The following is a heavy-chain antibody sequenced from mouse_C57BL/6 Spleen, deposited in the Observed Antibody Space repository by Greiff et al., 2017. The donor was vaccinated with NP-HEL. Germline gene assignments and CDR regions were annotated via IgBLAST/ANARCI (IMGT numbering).Heavy chain of an antibody. J-gene: IGHJ2*01. Sequence: QVQLKESGAELVKPGASVKMSCKASGYTFTSYWITWVKQRPGQGLEWIGDIYPGSGSTNYNEKFKSKATLTVDTSSSTAYMQLSSLTSEDAAVYYCARGYYYGSSPLFDYWGQGTTLTVSS. V-gene: IGHV1-55*01. CDR1: GYTFTSYW. CDR2: IYPGSGST. CDR3: ARGYYYGSSPLFDY. D-gene: IGHD1-1*01.